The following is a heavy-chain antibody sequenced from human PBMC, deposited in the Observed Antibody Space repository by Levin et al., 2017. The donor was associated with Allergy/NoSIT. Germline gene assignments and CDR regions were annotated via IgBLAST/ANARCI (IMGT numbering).Heavy chain of an antibody. CDR2: ISNDGTDK. J-gene: IGHJ4*02. D-gene: IGHD6-19*01. CDR3: ARDHSSGSGHF. Sequence: LSLPCAGSGFPFSIYSMDWARQAPGKGLEWVAAISNDGTDKYYAESVRGRFTIFRDNSKNTVDLQMNSLREEDTAVYYCARDHSSGSGHFWGQGTLVTVAS. CDR1: GFPFSIYS. V-gene: IGHV3-30-3*01.